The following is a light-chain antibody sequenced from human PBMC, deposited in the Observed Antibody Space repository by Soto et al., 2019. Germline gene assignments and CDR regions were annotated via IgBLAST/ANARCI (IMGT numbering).Light chain of an antibody. J-gene: IGKJ4*01. CDR3: QQYDTSLPYT. CDR2: GAS. CDR1: QSVNNNY. Sequence: EIVLTQSPGTLSLSPGDRGTLSCEASQSVNNNYLAWYQHKPGQAPRLLIYGASSRATGIPDRFSGSGSGTDFTLNIRRLEPEDFAVYYCQQYDTSLPYTFGGGTKVEIK. V-gene: IGKV3-20*01.